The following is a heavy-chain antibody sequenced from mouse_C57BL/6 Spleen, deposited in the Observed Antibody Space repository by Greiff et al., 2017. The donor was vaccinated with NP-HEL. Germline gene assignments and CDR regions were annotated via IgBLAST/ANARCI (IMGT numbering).Heavy chain of an antibody. D-gene: IGHD1-1*01. V-gene: IGHV1-50*01. CDR3: ARDGSSHAMDY. CDR1: GYTFTSYW. J-gene: IGHJ4*01. CDR2: IDPSDSYT. Sequence: VQLQQPGAELVKPGASVKLSCKASGYTFTSYWMQWVKQRPGQGLEWIGEIDPSDSYTNYNQKFKGKATLTVDTSSSTAYMQLSSLTSEDSAVYYCARDGSSHAMDYWGQGTSVTVSS.